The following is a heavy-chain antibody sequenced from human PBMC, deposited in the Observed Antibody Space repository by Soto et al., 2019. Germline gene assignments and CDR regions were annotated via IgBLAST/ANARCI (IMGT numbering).Heavy chain of an antibody. J-gene: IGHJ6*02. CDR1: GYSFTSYW. CDR2: IDPSDSYT. V-gene: IGHV5-10-1*01. Sequence: PGESLKISCKGSGYSFTSYWISWVRQMPGKGLEWMGRIDPSDSYTNYSPSFQGHVTISADKSISTAYLQWSSLKASDTAMYYCASRYCSITSCLNLYYYGMDVWGQGTTVTVSS. D-gene: IGHD2-2*01. CDR3: ASRYCSITSCLNLYYYGMDV.